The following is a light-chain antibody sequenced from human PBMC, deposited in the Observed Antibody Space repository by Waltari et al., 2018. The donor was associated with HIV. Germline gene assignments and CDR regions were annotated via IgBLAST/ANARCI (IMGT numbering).Light chain of an antibody. CDR1: SSDIGGYNY. CDR3: SSYVSTKNVL. V-gene: IGLV2-14*03. Sequence: QSALTQPASLSGSPGQSINISCSGSSSDIGGYNYASWYHQPPGKAPKLIIYNVHHRPAGMSDRFSGSRSGNTASLTISGLQAEDEAIYYCSSYVSTKNVLFGGGTKVTVV. CDR2: NVH. J-gene: IGLJ2*01.